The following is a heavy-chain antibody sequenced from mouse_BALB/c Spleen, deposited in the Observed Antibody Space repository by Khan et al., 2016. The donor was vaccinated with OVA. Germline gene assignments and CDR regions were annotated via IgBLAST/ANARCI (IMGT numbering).Heavy chain of an antibody. V-gene: IGHV1-85*01. J-gene: IGHJ1*01. CDR3: ARHYYGSILCWYFDV. CDR1: GYTFTSYD. CDR2: IFPGDGST. D-gene: IGHD1-1*01. Sequence: QVQLQQSGAELVKPGASVKLSCKASGYTFTSYDINWVRQRPEQGLEWIGWIFPGDGSTKYNEKFKGKATLTSDKSSSTAYMHLRRLSTEDSAVYFCARHYYGSILCWYFDVWGAGTTVTVSS.